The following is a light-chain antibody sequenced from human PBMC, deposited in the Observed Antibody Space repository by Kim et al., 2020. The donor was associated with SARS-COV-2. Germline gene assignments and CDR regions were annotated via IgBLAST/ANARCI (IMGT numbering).Light chain of an antibody. Sequence: GHSITISCTGTSSDVGGYNYVSWYQQYPGKAPNLMIYDVSQRPSGVSNRFSGSKSGNTASLTISGLQAEDEADYYCSSYTGSSTWVFGGGTQLTVL. CDR3: SSYTGSSTWV. V-gene: IGLV2-14*04. CDR2: DVS. J-gene: IGLJ3*02. CDR1: SSDVGGYNY.